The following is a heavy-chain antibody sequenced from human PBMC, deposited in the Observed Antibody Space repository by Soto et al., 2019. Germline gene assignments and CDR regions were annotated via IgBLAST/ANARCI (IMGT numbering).Heavy chain of an antibody. J-gene: IGHJ5*02. D-gene: IGHD2-2*01. Sequence: GGSLRLSCAASGFSVSSNYMSWVRQAPGKGLEWVSVIYSGGSRYYADSVKGRFTISRDNSKNTLYLQMNSLRAEDTAVYYCARVGQHEQGRYMFRYARFDPWGQPTQVPVSS. CDR1: GFSVSSNY. CDR3: ARVGQHEQGRYMFRYARFDP. V-gene: IGHV3-53*01. CDR2: IYSGGSR.